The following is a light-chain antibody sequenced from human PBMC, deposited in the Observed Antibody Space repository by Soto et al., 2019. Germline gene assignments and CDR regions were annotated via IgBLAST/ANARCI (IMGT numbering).Light chain of an antibody. CDR1: RSNIGTKT. J-gene: IGLJ1*01. CDR2: DN. V-gene: IGLV1-44*01. CDR3: AAWDDSLNGRV. Sequence: QSVLIQPPSVSGTPGQRVTITCSGSRSNIGTKTVNWYQKLPGSAPKLLIYDNLRPSGVPDRISGSKSGTSASLAISGLQSDDEADYYCAAWDDSLNGRVFGTGTKLTVL.